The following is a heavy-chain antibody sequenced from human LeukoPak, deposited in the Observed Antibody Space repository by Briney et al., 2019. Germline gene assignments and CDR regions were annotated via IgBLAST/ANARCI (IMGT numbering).Heavy chain of an antibody. CDR2: IYSDGST. J-gene: IGHJ4*02. Sequence: GGSLRLSCAASGFTFSSYAMSWVRQAPEKGLEWVSIIYSDGSTYYTNSVQGRFTISRDISRNTLYLQMNSLRAEDTAVYYCARGIPGPKDRAYFGFWGQGTLVAVSS. D-gene: IGHD2-21*01. CDR3: ARGIPGPKDRAYFGF. CDR1: GFTFSSYA. V-gene: IGHV3-53*01.